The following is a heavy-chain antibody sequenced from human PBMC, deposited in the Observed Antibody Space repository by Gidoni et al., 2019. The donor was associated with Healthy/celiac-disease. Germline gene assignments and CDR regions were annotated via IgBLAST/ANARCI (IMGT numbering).Heavy chain of an antibody. D-gene: IGHD1-7*01. CDR1: GGSISSYY. CDR3: ARDGGTKPRAYYYYGMDV. V-gene: IGHV4-59*01. CDR2: IYYSGST. Sequence: QVQLQESGPGLVKPSETLSLTCTVSGGSISSYYWSWIRQPPGKGLEWIGYIYYSGSTNYNPSLKSRVTISVDTSKNQFSLKLSSVTAADTAVYYCARDGGTKPRAYYYYGMDVWGQGTTVTVSS. J-gene: IGHJ6*02.